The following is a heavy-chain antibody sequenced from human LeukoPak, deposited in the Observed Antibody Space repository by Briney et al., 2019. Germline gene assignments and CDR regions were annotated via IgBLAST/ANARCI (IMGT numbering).Heavy chain of an antibody. V-gene: IGHV4-59*01. J-gene: IGHJ4*02. D-gene: IGHD4-23*01. Sequence: PSETLSPTCTVSGGSISSYYWSWIRQPPGKGLEWIGYIYYSGSTNYNPSLKSRVTISVDTSKNQFSLKLSSVTAADTAVYYCARDRHGGNIDYWGQGTLVTVSS. CDR2: IYYSGST. CDR1: GGSISSYY. CDR3: ARDRHGGNIDY.